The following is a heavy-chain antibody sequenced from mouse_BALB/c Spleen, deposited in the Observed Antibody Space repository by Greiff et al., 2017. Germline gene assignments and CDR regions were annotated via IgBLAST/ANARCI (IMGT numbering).Heavy chain of an antibody. CDR3: ARQGYDGYYSDY. CDR1: GFTFSSYA. Sequence: EVKLVESGGGLVKPGGSLKLSCAASGFTFSSYAMSWVRQTPEKRLEWVATISSGGSYTYYPDSVKGRFTISRDNAKNTLYLQMSSLRSEDTAMYYCARQGYDGYYSDYWGQGTTLTVSS. CDR2: ISSGGSYT. J-gene: IGHJ2*01. D-gene: IGHD2-3*01. V-gene: IGHV5-9-3*01.